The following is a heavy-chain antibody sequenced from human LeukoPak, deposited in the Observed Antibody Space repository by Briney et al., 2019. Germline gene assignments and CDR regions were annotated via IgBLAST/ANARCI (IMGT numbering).Heavy chain of an antibody. Sequence: GGSLRLFCAASGFTFSSYWMNWVRQAPGKGLEWVANIKQDGGEKYYVDSVKGRFTISRDNAKNSLYLQMNSLRVEGTAVYYCARDGRPLDYWGQGTLVTVSS. CDR2: IKQDGGEK. CDR3: ARDGRPLDY. CDR1: GFTFSSYW. J-gene: IGHJ4*02. V-gene: IGHV3-7*03.